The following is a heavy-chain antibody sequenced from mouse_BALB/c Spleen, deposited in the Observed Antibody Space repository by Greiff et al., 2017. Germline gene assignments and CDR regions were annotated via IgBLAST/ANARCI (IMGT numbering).Heavy chain of an antibody. J-gene: IGHJ4*01. Sequence: EVKLMESGAELVRSGASVKLSCTASGFNIKDYYMHWVKQRPEQGLEWIGWIDPENGDTEYAPKFQGKATMTADTSSNTAYLQLSSLTSEDTAVYYCNAGSSAPMDYWGQGTSVTVSS. CDR1: GFNIKDYY. CDR2: IDPENGDT. D-gene: IGHD3-1*01. CDR3: NAGSSAPMDY. V-gene: IGHV14-4*02.